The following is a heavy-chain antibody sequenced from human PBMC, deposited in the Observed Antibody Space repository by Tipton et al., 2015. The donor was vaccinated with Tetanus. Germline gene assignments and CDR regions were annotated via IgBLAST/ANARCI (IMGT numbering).Heavy chain of an antibody. Sequence: VQLVQSGAEVKKPGESLNISCKASGYNFATFWIGWVRQKPGKGLEWMGIIYPGDSSVRYSPTFQGQVTITADRSTTTAYLQWDRLKVSDTAIYYCARHGWATSHSWFDPWGQGTLVTVSS. J-gene: IGHJ5*02. CDR1: GYNFATFW. CDR2: IYPGDSSV. V-gene: IGHV5-51*01. CDR3: ARHGWATSHSWFDP. D-gene: IGHD3-10*01.